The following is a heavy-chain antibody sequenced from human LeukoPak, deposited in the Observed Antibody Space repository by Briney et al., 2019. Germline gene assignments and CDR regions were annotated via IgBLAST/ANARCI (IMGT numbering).Heavy chain of an antibody. CDR2: MSPNSGNP. Sequence: ASVKVSCKASGYTFTGYYMHWVRQASGQGLEWVAWMSPNSGNPAYAQEFQGRATVSGNISISTAYLELRSLKSEDTAVYYCAKGPASGDSWGQGTLVTVSS. V-gene: IGHV1-8*03. CDR1: GYTFTGYY. J-gene: IGHJ5*01. D-gene: IGHD3-10*01. CDR3: AKGPASGDS.